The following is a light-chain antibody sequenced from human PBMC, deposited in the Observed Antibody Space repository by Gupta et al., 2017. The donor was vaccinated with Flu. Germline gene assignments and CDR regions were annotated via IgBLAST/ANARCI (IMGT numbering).Light chain of an antibody. Sequence: IVLTQSPDTLSLSPGERSTLSCSASQSVNNNLLTWYQQKPGQAPRLLIYGASSWATGLPERFSGSGSGTDFTLTISRLEPEDFAAYYCQRAGIALYTFGQGTKMEIK. CDR1: QSVNNNL. J-gene: IGKJ2*01. CDR2: GAS. CDR3: QRAGIALYT. V-gene: IGKV3-20*01.